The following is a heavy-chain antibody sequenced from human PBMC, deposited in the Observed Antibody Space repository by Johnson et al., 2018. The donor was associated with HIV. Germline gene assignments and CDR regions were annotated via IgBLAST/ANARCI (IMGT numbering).Heavy chain of an antibody. CDR1: RFTFSSYA. CDR3: ARDPGSITMVRGDAFDI. J-gene: IGHJ3*02. V-gene: IGHV3-30-3*01. CDR2: ISYDASNK. D-gene: IGHD3-10*01. Sequence: QVQLVESGGGVVQPGRSLRLSCAASRFTFSSYAMHWVRQAPCKGLEWVALISYDASNKYYADSVKGRFTISRDNSKNTLYLQMNSLRVDDTAIYYCARDPGSITMVRGDAFDIWGQGTMVTVSS.